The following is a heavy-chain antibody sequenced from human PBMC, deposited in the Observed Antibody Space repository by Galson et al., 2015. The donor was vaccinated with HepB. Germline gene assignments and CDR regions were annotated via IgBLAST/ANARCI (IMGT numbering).Heavy chain of an antibody. CDR3: AKGGGDHTPFDY. V-gene: IGHV3-23*01. Sequence: SLRLSCAASGFTFSTYVMSWVRQAPGKGLEWVSAIVGSGGRTDYADSVRGRFTISRDNSRNTLYLQMDSLRAEDTAVYYCAKGGGDHTPFDYWGQGSLVTVSS. D-gene: IGHD3-10*01. CDR1: GFTFSTYV. CDR2: IVGSGGRT. J-gene: IGHJ4*02.